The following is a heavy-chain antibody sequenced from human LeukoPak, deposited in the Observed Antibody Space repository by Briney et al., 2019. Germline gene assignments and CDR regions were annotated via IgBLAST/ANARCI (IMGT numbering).Heavy chain of an antibody. CDR1: GGSISSYY. CDR2: IYCSGST. D-gene: IGHD6-19*01. Sequence: SETLSLTCTVSGGSISSYYWSWIRQPPGNGLEWIGYIYCSGSTNYNPSLKSRVTISVDTSKNQFSLKLSSVTAADTAVYYCARDSSGWSFYFDYWGQGTLVTVSS. V-gene: IGHV4-59*01. J-gene: IGHJ4*02. CDR3: ARDSSGWSFYFDY.